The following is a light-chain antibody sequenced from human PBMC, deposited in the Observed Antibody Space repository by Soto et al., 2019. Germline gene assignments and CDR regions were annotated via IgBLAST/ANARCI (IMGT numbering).Light chain of an antibody. CDR2: MAS. CDR1: QSIGAW. V-gene: IGKV1-5*03. Sequence: DIQMTQSPSTLSASIGDRVTITRRASQSIGAWLAWYQQRPGKAPRLIIYMASSLEIGDPSRFSAVGSGTEFSLTIGGLQPDDFATYYCQQYRFSPTFGQGTKVDFK. J-gene: IGKJ1*01. CDR3: QQYRFSPT.